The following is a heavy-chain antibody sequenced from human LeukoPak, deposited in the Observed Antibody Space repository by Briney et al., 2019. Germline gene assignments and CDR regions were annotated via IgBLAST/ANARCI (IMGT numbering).Heavy chain of an antibody. CDR2: INPNSGGT. Sequence: ASVKVSCKASGYTFSGYYIHWVRQAPGHGLEWMGWINPNSGGTNYAQKFQGRVTLTRDTSINTAYMELRSLRSDDTAVYYCARDTSGDILTGYYTWGQGTLVTVSS. D-gene: IGHD3-9*01. CDR3: ARDTSGDILTGYYT. V-gene: IGHV1-2*02. CDR1: GYTFSGYY. J-gene: IGHJ4*02.